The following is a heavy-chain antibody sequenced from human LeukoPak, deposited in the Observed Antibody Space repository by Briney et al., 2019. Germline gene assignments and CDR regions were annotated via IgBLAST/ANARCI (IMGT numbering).Heavy chain of an antibody. J-gene: IGHJ4*02. D-gene: IGHD3-22*01. Sequence: GGSLRLSCAASGFTFSSYGMHWVRQAPGKGLEWVAFIRYDGSNKYYAGYVKGRFTISRDNSKNTLYLQMNSLRPEDTAVYYCAEAKPFYDNSGYYPDYWGQGTLVTVSS. V-gene: IGHV3-30*02. CDR2: IRYDGSNK. CDR3: AEAKPFYDNSGYYPDY. CDR1: GFTFSSYG.